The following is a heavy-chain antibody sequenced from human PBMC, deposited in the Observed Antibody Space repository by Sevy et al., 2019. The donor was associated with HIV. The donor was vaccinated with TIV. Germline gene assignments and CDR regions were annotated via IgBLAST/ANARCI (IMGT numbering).Heavy chain of an antibody. CDR3: ARDARRVVPAANAYYYYYMDV. CDR1: GFTFSSYW. CDR2: IKQDGREK. Sequence: GGSLRLSCAASGFTFSSYWMSWVRQAPGKGLEWVANIKQDGREKYYVDSVKGRFTISRDNAKNSLYLQMNSLRAEDTAVYYCARDARRVVPAANAYYYYYMDVWGKGTTVTVSS. V-gene: IGHV3-7*03. D-gene: IGHD2-2*01. J-gene: IGHJ6*03.